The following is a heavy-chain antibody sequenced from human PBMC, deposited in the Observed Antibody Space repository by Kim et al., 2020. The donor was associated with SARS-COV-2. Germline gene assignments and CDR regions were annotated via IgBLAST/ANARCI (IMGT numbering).Heavy chain of an antibody. CDR3: AMRALPYYDILTGYDY. J-gene: IGHJ4*02. CDR1: GFTFSSYA. D-gene: IGHD3-9*01. CDR2: ISGSGGST. V-gene: IGHV3-23*01. Sequence: GGSLRLSCAASGFTFSSYAMSWVRQAPGKGLEWVSAISGSGGSTYYADSVKGRFTISRDNSKNTLYLQMNSLRAEDTAVYYCAMRALPYYDILTGYDYWGQGTLVTVSS.